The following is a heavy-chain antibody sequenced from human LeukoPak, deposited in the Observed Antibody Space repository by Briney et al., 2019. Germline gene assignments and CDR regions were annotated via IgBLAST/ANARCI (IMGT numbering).Heavy chain of an antibody. CDR1: GFTFSSYA. CDR3: ARGVWEDTAMVYAPKITYYYGMDV. CDR2: ISYDGSNK. J-gene: IGHJ6*02. D-gene: IGHD5-18*01. Sequence: PGRSLRLSCAASGFTFSSYAMHWVRQAPGKGLEWVAVISYDGSNKYYADSVKGRFTISRDNSKNTLYLQMNSLRAEDTAVYYCARGVWEDTAMVYAPKITYYYGMDVWGQGTTVTVSS. V-gene: IGHV3-30-3*01.